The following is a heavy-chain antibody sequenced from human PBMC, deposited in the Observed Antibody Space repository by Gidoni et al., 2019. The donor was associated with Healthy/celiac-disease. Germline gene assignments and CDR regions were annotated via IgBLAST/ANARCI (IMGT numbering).Heavy chain of an antibody. V-gene: IGHV4-34*01. CDR1: GGSFSGSY. CDR2: INHSGST. CDR3: ARGPNYDFWSGYYTVYYGMDV. Sequence: QVQLQQWGAGLLKPSETLSLTCAVYGGSFSGSYWSWIRQPPGKGLEWIGEINHSGSTNYNPSLKSRVTISVDTSKNQFSLKLSSVTAADTAVYYCARGPNYDFWSGYYTVYYGMDVWGQGTTVTVSS. D-gene: IGHD3-3*01. J-gene: IGHJ6*02.